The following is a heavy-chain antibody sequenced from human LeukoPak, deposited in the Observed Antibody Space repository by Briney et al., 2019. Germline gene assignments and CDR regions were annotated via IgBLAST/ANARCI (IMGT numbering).Heavy chain of an antibody. CDR3: AIDVAYTFDY. V-gene: IGHV3-9*01. D-gene: IGHD3-16*01. CDR2: ISWNSRSI. CDR1: GFTFDDYA. J-gene: IGHJ4*02. Sequence: GGSLRLSCAASGFTFDDYAMHWVRQAPGKGLEWVSGISWNSRSIDYADSVNGRFTISRENSKNTLYVQMNSLRTEDTAVYYCAIDVAYTFDYWGQGTLVNVSS.